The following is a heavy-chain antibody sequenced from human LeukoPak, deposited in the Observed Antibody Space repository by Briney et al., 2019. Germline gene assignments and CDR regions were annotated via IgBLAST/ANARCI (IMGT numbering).Heavy chain of an antibody. D-gene: IGHD5-18*01. Sequence: GGSLRLSCAASGFTFSSYAMHWGRQAPGKGLEYVSTISSNGGSTYYANSVKGRFTISRDNSKNTLYLQMGCLRAEDMAVYYCARVDSNGYYFFDYWGQGTLVTVSS. V-gene: IGHV3-64*01. CDR2: ISSNGGST. CDR1: GFTFSSYA. CDR3: ARVDSNGYYFFDY. J-gene: IGHJ4*02.